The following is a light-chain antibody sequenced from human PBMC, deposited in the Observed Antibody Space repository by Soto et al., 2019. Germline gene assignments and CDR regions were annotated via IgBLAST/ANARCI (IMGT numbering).Light chain of an antibody. CDR3: QQYGTSPIT. CDR2: GAS. V-gene: IGKV3-20*01. Sequence: NVLTQSPGTLSLSPGERATLSCRASQTVSSYLTWYQQRPGQAPRLLIYGASKRATGIPDRFSGSGSGTDFTLTISTLEPEDFALYYCQQYGTSPITFGQGTRLEIK. CDR1: QTVSSY. J-gene: IGKJ5*01.